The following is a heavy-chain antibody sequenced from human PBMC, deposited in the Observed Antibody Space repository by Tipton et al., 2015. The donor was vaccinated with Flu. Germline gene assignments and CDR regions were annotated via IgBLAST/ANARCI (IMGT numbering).Heavy chain of an antibody. J-gene: IGHJ3*02. D-gene: IGHD6-13*01. Sequence: TLSLTCAVSGYSISSGYYWGWIRQPPGKGLEWIGSTYHSGSTYYNPSLKSRVTISVDTSKNQFSLKLSSVTAADTAVYYCATRDSRSSWYGDAFDIWGQGTMVTVSS. CDR2: TYHSGST. CDR3: ATRDSRSSWYGDAFDI. CDR1: GYSISSGYY. V-gene: IGHV4-38-2*01.